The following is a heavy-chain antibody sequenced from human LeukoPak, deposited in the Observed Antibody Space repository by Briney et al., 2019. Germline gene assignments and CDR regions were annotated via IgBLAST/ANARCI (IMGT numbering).Heavy chain of an antibody. V-gene: IGHV4-59*01. Sequence: SETLSLTCTVSGGSISSYYWSWIRQPPGKGLEWIGYIYYSGSTNYNPSLKSRVTMSVDTSKNQFSLKLSSVTAADTAVYYCARGFSDYVWGSYDEHSFDIWGQGTMVTVSS. CDR2: IYYSGST. J-gene: IGHJ3*02. CDR1: GGSISSYY. D-gene: IGHD3-16*01. CDR3: ARGFSDYVWGSYDEHSFDI.